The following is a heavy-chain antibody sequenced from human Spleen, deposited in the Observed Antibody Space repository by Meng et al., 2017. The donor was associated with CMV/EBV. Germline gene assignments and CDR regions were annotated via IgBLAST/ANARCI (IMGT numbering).Heavy chain of an antibody. V-gene: IGHV1-18*01. D-gene: IGHD2-2*01. CDR1: GYTFTNYG. CDR3: ARDINSVVVPAPGGDGMDV. Sequence: ASVKVSCKASGYTFTNYGICWVRQAPGQGLEWMGWISAYHGNTHYAQKYQGRVTMTTDTSTSTAYMELRSLRSEDTAVYYCARDINSVVVPAPGGDGMDVWGQGTTVTVSS. J-gene: IGHJ6*02. CDR2: ISAYHGNT.